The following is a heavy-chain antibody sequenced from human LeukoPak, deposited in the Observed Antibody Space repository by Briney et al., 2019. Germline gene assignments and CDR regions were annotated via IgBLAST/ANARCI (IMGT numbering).Heavy chain of an antibody. CDR1: GISLSRYW. Sequence: PGGSLRLSCAGSGISLSRYWMSWGRQAPGEGLEWVANIKEDESEKDYVDSVKGRFTISRDHAKNSLYLQMNSLRAEDTAVYYCARETDSTLFDYWGQGTLVTVSS. D-gene: IGHD2-2*01. V-gene: IGHV3-7*01. J-gene: IGHJ4*02. CDR3: ARETDSTLFDY. CDR2: IKEDESEK.